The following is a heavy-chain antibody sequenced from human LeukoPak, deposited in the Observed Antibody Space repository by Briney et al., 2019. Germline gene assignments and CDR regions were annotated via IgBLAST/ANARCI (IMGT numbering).Heavy chain of an antibody. CDR3: ATTVGYSYGFLDY. Sequence: SETLSLTCTVSGGSISSYYWSWIRQPPGKGLEWIGYIYYSGTTNYNPSLKSRVTISVDTSKNQFSLKLSSVTAADTAVYYCATTVGYSYGFLDYWGQGTLVTVSS. V-gene: IGHV4-59*01. CDR2: IYYSGTT. J-gene: IGHJ4*02. D-gene: IGHD5-18*01. CDR1: GGSISSYY.